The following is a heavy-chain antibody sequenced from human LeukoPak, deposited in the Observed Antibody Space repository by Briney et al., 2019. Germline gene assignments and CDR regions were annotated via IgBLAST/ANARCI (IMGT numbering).Heavy chain of an antibody. V-gene: IGHV1-69*13. Sequence: SVKVSCKASGGTFSNYAITWVRQAPGQGLEWMGGIIPTFDTTNYAQKFQGRVTITADESTSTAYMELSSLRSEDTAVYYCARGNQYYGDYVYFDYWGQGTLVTVSS. CDR1: GGTFSNYA. D-gene: IGHD4-17*01. J-gene: IGHJ4*02. CDR3: ARGNQYYGDYVYFDY. CDR2: IIPTFDTT.